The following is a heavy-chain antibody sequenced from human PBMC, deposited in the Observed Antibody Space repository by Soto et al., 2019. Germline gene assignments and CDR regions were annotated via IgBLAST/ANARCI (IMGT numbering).Heavy chain of an antibody. CDR1: GYTLTSYG. Sequence: QVQLVQSGAEVKEPGASVKVSCKASGYTLTSYGISWVRQAPGQGLEWMGWISTYNSDTKYAHKFQDRVTMTTDTSTSTAYMELRSLRSDDTAVYYCAREYCSGGSCYGGVYWGQGTLVTVSS. D-gene: IGHD2-15*01. CDR3: AREYCSGGSCYGGVY. CDR2: ISTYNSDT. V-gene: IGHV1-18*01. J-gene: IGHJ4*02.